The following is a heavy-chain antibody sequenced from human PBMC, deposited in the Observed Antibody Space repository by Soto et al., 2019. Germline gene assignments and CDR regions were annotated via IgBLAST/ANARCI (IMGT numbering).Heavy chain of an antibody. J-gene: IGHJ4*02. V-gene: IGHV3-15*02. Sequence: EVQLVESGGALVKPGGSLRLSCAASGFTFSNAWMSWVRQAPGKGLEWVGRIKSTTDGGTTDYAAAVEGRFTISREVSKNTVYLQMDSLKTEDTAVYYCATKRTGITTIGPGYWGQGTLVTVSS. CDR3: ATKRTGITTIGPGY. CDR2: IKSTTDGGTT. CDR1: GFTFSNAW. D-gene: IGHD1-20*01.